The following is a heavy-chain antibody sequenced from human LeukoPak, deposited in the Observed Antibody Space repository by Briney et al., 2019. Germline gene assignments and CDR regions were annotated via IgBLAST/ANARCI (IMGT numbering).Heavy chain of an antibody. Sequence: ASVKVSCKASGYTFTGYYMHWVRQAPGQGLEWMGWMNPNSGNTGYAQKFQGRVTMTRNTSISTAYMELSSLRSEDTAVYYCARVGDSSSWYEFQDWAPGPYYYGMDVWGQGTTVTVSS. J-gene: IGHJ6*02. CDR1: GYTFTGYY. V-gene: IGHV1-8*02. CDR2: MNPNSGNT. CDR3: ARVGDSSSWYEFQDWAPGPYYYGMDV. D-gene: IGHD6-13*01.